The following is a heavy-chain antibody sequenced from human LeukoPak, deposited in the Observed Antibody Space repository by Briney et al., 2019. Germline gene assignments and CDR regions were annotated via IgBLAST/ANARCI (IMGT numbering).Heavy chain of an antibody. J-gene: IGHJ6*02. V-gene: IGHV3-30*02. Sequence: GGSLRLSCAASGFTFSSYGMHWVRQAPGKGLEWVAFIRYDGSNKYYADSVKGRFTISRDNSKNTLYLQMNSLRAEDTAVYYCARSRITMVRGVNYYYGMDVWGQGTTVTVSS. D-gene: IGHD3-10*01. CDR3: ARSRITMVRGVNYYYGMDV. CDR1: GFTFSSYG. CDR2: IRYDGSNK.